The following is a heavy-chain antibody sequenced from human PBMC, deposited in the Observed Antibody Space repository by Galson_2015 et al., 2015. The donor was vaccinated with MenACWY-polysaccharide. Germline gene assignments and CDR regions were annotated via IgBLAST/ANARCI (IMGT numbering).Heavy chain of an antibody. CDR2: VRPYNGHT. CDR1: GYNFTTYG. D-gene: IGHD5/OR15-5a*01. J-gene: IGHJ4*02. Sequence: SVKVSCKASGYNFTTYGINWVRQAPGERLEWMGWVRPYNGHTNYVQKFQGRITMTTDTSTSTAYMELRSLRPDDTAVYFCARDRPDLVSTIFDYWGQGALVTVSS. CDR3: ARDRPDLVSTIFDY. V-gene: IGHV1-18*01.